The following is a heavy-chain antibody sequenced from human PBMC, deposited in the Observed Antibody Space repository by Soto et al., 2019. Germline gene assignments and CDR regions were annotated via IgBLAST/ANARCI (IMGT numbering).Heavy chain of an antibody. CDR2: ISAYNGNT. CDR3: PRERAGWYSAYWFDP. V-gene: IGHV1-18*01. Sequence: ASGKVSCKASGYTFTSYGISWVRQAPGQGLEWMGWISAYNGNTNYAQKLQGRVTMTTDTSTSTAYMELRSLRSDDTAVYYCPRERAGWYSAYWFDPWGQGTLVTVSS. CDR1: GYTFTSYG. D-gene: IGHD6-19*01. J-gene: IGHJ5*02.